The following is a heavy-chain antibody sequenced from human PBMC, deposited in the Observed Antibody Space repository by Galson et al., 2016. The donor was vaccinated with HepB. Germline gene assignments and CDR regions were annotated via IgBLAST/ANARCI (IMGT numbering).Heavy chain of an antibody. Sequence: QSGAEVTKPGASVKVSCKASGYNFTSYGISWVRQAPGQGLEWMGWISAYNGNTNYAQKVQGRVTMTTDTSTRTAYMDLRSLRSDDTAVYYCAREGVEMYSVRFRRAFDIWGQGTMVTVSS. D-gene: IGHD5-24*01. CDR3: AREGVEMYSVRFRRAFDI. CDR1: GYNFTSYG. J-gene: IGHJ3*02. V-gene: IGHV1-18*01. CDR2: ISAYNGNT.